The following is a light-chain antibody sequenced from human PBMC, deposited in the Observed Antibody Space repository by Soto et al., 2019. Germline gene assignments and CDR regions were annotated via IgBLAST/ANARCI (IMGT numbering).Light chain of an antibody. CDR1: QGISSY. Sequence: AIRMTQSPSSFSASTGDRVTITCRASQGISSYLAWYQQKPGKAPKLLIYAASTLQSGVPSRFSGSGSGTDFTLTISCLQSEDFATYYCQQFDNYPRTFGQGTKVDI. CDR3: QQFDNYPRT. V-gene: IGKV1-8*01. CDR2: AAS. J-gene: IGKJ1*01.